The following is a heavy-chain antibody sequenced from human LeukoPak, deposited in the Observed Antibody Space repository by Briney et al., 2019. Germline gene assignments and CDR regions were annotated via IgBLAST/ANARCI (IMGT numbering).Heavy chain of an antibody. CDR1: GFTFSSSA. CDR2: ISGSGGST. D-gene: IGHD1-26*01. CDR3: AKVGSSYSPHILDY. J-gene: IGHJ4*02. Sequence: GGSLRLSCAASGFTFSSSAMSWVRKAPGKGLEWVSAISGSGGSTYYADSVKGRFTISRDNSKNTLYLQMNSLRAEDTAVYYCAKVGSSYSPHILDYWGQGTLVTVSS. V-gene: IGHV3-23*01.